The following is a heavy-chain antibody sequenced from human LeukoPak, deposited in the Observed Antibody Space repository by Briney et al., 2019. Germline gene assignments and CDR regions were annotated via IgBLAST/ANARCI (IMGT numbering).Heavy chain of an antibody. CDR2: IKQDGSEK. J-gene: IGHJ5*02. D-gene: IGHD6-19*01. Sequence: GGSLRLSCVASGFTFTSYWMSWVRQAPGKGLEWVANIKQDGSEKYYLDSLEGRFTISRDNAKNSVYLQINRLRAEDTAVYYCARRGTIAVPVFWFDPWGQGTLVIVSS. CDR3: ARRGTIAVPVFWFDP. V-gene: IGHV3-7*01. CDR1: GFTFTSYW.